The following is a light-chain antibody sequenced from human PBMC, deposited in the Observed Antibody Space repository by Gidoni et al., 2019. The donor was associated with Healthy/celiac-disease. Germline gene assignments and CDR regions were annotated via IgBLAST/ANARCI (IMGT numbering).Light chain of an antibody. J-gene: IGKJ1*01. V-gene: IGKV3-20*01. CDR2: GAS. Sequence: VLSQSPGTLSLSPGERATLSCRASQSVSSSYLAWYQQKPGQAPRLLIYGASSRATGIPDRWSGSGSGTDFTITISRLEHEEFAVYYCQQYGNSPTWTFGQGTKVEIK. CDR1: QSVSSSY. CDR3: QQYGNSPTWT.